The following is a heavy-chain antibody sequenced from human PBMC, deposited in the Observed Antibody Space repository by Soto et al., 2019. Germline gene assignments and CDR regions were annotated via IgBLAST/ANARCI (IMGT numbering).Heavy chain of an antibody. J-gene: IGHJ5*02. CDR1: GFTFSSYA. CDR2: ISGSGGTT. CDR3: AKEVVVAAIGDPNWFDP. Sequence: GGSLRLSCAASGFTFSSYAMSWVRQAPGKGLEWVSAISGSGGTTYYADSVKGRFTISRDNSKNTLYLQMNSLRAEDTAVYYCAKEVVVAAIGDPNWFDPWGQGTLVTVSS. D-gene: IGHD2-15*01. V-gene: IGHV3-23*01.